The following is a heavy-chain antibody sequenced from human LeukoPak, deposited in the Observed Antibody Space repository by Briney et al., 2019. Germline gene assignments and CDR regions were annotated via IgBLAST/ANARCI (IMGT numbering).Heavy chain of an antibody. J-gene: IGHJ3*02. Sequence: PSQTLSLTCTVSGGSISSGSYYWSWIRQPAGKGLEWIGRIYTSGSTNYNPSLKSRVTISVDTSKNQFSLKLSSVTAADTAVYYXXXXNEYXSXXXCSMMAXDIWGQGTMVTVSS. CDR3: XXXNEYXSXXXCSMMAXDI. CDR1: GGSISSGSYY. D-gene: IGHD2-2*01. V-gene: IGHV4-61*02. CDR2: IYTSGST.